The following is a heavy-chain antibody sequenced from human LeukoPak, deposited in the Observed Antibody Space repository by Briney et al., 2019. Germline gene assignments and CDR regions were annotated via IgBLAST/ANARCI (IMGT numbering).Heavy chain of an antibody. CDR3: ARDVVAAAGTWDY. Sequence: SETLSLTCTVSGGSISSSSYYWGWIRQPPGKGLEWIGSIYYSGSTYYNPSLKSRVTISVDTSKNQFSLKLSSVTAADTAVYYCARDVVAAAGTWDYWGQGTLVTVSS. D-gene: IGHD6-13*01. CDR1: GGSISSSSYY. V-gene: IGHV4-39*07. J-gene: IGHJ4*02. CDR2: IYYSGST.